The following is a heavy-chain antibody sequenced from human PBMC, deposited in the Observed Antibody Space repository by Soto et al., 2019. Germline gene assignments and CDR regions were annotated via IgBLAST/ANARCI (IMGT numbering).Heavy chain of an antibody. V-gene: IGHV1-24*01. D-gene: IGHD3-22*01. CDR3: ATAPNNHYYHSLPVDY. CDR2: FDPEDGET. CDR1: GYTLTELS. J-gene: IGHJ4*02. Sequence: GASVKVSCKVSGYTLTELSMHWVRQAPGKGLEWMGGFDPEDGETIYAQKFQGRVTMTEDTSTDTAYMELSSLGSEDTAVYYCATAPNNHYYHSLPVDYWGQGTLVTVSS.